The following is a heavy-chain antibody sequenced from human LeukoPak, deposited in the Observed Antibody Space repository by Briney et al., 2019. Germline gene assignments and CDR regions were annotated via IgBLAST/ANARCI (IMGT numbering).Heavy chain of an antibody. D-gene: IGHD6-19*01. V-gene: IGHV3-49*04. CDR3: TRATGGQWLVQSTDY. Sequence: PGGSLRLSCTASGSTFGDYAMSWVRQAPGKGLEWVGFIRSKAYGGTTESAASVKGRLTISRDDSKSIAYLHMNSLKTEDTGVYYCTRATGGQWLVQSTDYWGQGTLVTVSS. CDR2: IRSKAYGGTT. J-gene: IGHJ4*02. CDR1: GSTFGDYA.